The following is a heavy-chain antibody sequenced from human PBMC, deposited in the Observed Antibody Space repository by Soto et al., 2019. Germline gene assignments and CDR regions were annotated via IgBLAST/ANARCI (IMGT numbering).Heavy chain of an antibody. Sequence: QVQLQESGPGLVKPSQTLSLTCTVSGDSISRGGYYWSWIRQHPGKGLEWIGFVYYSGNTYYNPSLKSRVTISADTSKNQFSLKLSSVTAADTAVYYCARDNSVEGFDYWGQGALVFVSS. D-gene: IGHD1-20*01. V-gene: IGHV4-31*03. CDR1: GDSISRGGYY. J-gene: IGHJ4*02. CDR2: VYYSGNT. CDR3: ARDNSVEGFDY.